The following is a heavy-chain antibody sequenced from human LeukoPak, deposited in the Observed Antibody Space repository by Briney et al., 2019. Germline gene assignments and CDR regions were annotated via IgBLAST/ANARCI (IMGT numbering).Heavy chain of an antibody. CDR3: ARWGGGFDY. CDR1: GFTFSRYW. V-gene: IGHV3-7*04. D-gene: IGHD3-16*01. CDR2: IKQDGSAK. Sequence: GESLKISCAASGFTFSRYWMSWVRQAPGKGLEWVANIKQDGSAKYYGDSVEGRFTISRDNAKNSLYLQMNSLRAEDTAVYYCARWGGGFDYWGQGTLVTVSS. J-gene: IGHJ4*02.